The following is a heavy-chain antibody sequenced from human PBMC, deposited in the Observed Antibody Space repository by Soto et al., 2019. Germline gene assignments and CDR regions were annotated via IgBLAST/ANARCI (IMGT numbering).Heavy chain of an antibody. CDR2: IYWDDDK. Sequence: QITLKESGPTLVKPTQTLTLTCTFSGFSLSTRGVGVAWIRQPPGEALEWLAVIYWDDDKHYSPSLKSRLTTXKDTSKNQVVLAMTNMDPVDTATYYCAHTNGYYSGGWYFDLWGRGTLVTVSS. V-gene: IGHV2-5*02. CDR1: GFSLSTRGVG. CDR3: AHTNGYYSGGWYFDL. J-gene: IGHJ2*01. D-gene: IGHD1-7*01.